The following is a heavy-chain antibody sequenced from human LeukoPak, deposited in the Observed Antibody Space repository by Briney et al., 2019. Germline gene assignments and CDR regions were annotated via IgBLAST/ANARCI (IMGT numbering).Heavy chain of an antibody. J-gene: IGHJ4*02. Sequence: PGGSLRLSCAASGFTFSSYGMHWVRQAPGKGLEWVAFIRYDGSNKYYADSVKGRFTISRDNSKNTLYLQMNSLRAEDTAVYYCYRDIVVVPAAPGDYWGQGTLVTVSS. D-gene: IGHD2-2*01. CDR1: GFTFSSYG. CDR2: IRYDGSNK. CDR3: YRDIVVVPAAPGDY. V-gene: IGHV3-30*02.